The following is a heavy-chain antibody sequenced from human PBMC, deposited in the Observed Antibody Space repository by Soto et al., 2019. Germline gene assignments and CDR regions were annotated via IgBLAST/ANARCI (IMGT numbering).Heavy chain of an antibody. CDR1: GFILSDCA. V-gene: IGHV3-48*01. CDR3: ARDLSWGSNWYYYMDV. CDR2: ISSSSSVI. Sequence: EVQLVESGGGLVQPGGSLRLSCATSGFILSDCAMNWVRQAPGKGLEWVSYISSSSSVIDYADSVKGRFIVSRDNARNSLYHQMNSLRAEDTAVYYCARDLSWGSNWYYYMDVWGKGTTVTVSS. D-gene: IGHD7-27*01. J-gene: IGHJ6*03.